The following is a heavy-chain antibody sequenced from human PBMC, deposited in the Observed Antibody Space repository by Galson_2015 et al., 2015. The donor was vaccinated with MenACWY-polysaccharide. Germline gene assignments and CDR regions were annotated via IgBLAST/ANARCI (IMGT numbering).Heavy chain of an antibody. D-gene: IGHD3-3*02. CDR1: GFTFSSYE. CDR3: ARGGPFLEWLLSGFDY. J-gene: IGHJ4*02. CDR2: ISSSGSTI. V-gene: IGHV3-48*03. Sequence: SLRLSCAASGFTFSSYEMNWVRQAPGKGLEWVSYISSSGSTIYYADSVKGRFTISRDNAKNSLYLQMNSLRAEDTAVYYCARGGPFLEWLLSGFDYWGQGTLVTVSS.